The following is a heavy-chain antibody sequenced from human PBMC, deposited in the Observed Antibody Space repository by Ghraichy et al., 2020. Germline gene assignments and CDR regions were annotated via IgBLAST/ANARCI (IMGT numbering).Heavy chain of an antibody. CDR3: AREPNWELGRGFDS. V-gene: IGHV1-18*01. J-gene: IGHJ4*02. D-gene: IGHD1-26*01. CDR1: GYSFTSNG. CDR2: ISGYNGDT. Sequence: ASVKVSCKASGYSFTSNGISWVRQAPGQGLKWMGWISGYNGDTKYVQKLQGRVTMTTDTSTSTAYMELMSLRSDDTAVYYCAREPNWELGRGFDSWGQGTLVTVSS.